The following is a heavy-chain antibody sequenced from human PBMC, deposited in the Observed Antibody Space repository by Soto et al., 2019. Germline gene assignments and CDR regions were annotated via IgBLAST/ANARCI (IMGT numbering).Heavy chain of an antibody. CDR3: ASRLGYCSGGSCSAEYFQH. D-gene: IGHD2-15*01. Sequence: QVQLVQSGAEVKKPGSSVKVSCKASGGTFSSYTISWVRQAPGQGLEWMGRIIPILGIANYAQKFQGRVTITADKSTSTAYMELSSLRSEDTAVYYCASRLGYCSGGSCSAEYFQHWSQGTLVTVSS. CDR1: GGTFSSYT. CDR2: IIPILGIA. J-gene: IGHJ1*01. V-gene: IGHV1-69*02.